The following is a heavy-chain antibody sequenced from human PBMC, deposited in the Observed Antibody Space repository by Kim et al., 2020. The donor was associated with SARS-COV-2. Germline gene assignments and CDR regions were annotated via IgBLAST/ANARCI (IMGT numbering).Heavy chain of an antibody. V-gene: IGHV4-39*01. D-gene: IGHD6-13*01. CDR3: ARHVGIAAAGKKDY. Sequence: TPSLTRRVTITVDTSNNQFSLKLSSVTDADTAVYYCARHVGIAAAGKKDYWGQGTLVTVSS. J-gene: IGHJ4*02.